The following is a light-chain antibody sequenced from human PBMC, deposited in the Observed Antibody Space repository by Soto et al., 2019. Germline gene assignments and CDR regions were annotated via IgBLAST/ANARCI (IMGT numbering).Light chain of an antibody. V-gene: IGLV2-14*01. CDR1: SSDVGGYDS. Sequence: QAASVSGSPGQAITISCTGTSSDVGGYDSVSWYQQFPGKAPKLIIYEVFNRPSGVSNRFSGSKSDNTASLTISGLQAEDEADYYCTSYRSGSTPVVFGGGTKLTVL. CDR3: TSYRSGSTPVV. CDR2: EVF. J-gene: IGLJ2*01.